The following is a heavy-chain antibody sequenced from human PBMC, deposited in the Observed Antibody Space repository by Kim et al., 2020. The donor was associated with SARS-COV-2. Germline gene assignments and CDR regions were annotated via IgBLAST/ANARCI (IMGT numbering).Heavy chain of an antibody. J-gene: IGHJ4*02. Sequence: GGSLRLSCAASGFMFSNHWMTWVRQAPGKGLEWVANIKEDGSEKYYVDSVKGRFTISRDNANNLLYLQMSSLRAEDTAVYYCARRGDYGATSRRRGFDYWGQGTLVTVSS. V-gene: IGHV3-7*01. D-gene: IGHD4-17*01. CDR2: IKEDGSEK. CDR1: GFMFSNHW. CDR3: ARRGDYGATSRRRGFDY.